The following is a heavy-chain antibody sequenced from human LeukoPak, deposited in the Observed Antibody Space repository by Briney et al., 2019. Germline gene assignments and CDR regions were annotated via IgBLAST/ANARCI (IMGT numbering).Heavy chain of an antibody. CDR2: IYPGDSDT. V-gene: IGHV5-51*01. Sequence: GESLKISCKGSGYSFTSYWIGWVRQMPGKGLEWMGIIYPGDSDTRYSPSFQGQVTISADKSISTAYLQWSSLKASDTAMYYCARHSPADSWPNYYYYGMDVWGQGTTVTVSS. CDR3: ARHSPADSWPNYYYYGMDV. D-gene: IGHD6-13*01. J-gene: IGHJ6*02. CDR1: GYSFTSYW.